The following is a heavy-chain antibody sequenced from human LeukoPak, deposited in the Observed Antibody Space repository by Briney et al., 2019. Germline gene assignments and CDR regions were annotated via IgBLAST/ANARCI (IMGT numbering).Heavy chain of an antibody. CDR2: MNPNSGNT. CDR1: GYTFTSYD. J-gene: IGHJ6*02. V-gene: IGHV1-8*01. Sequence: ASVKVSCKASGYTFTSYDINWVRQATGQGLEWMGWMNPNSGNTNYAQKFQGRVTMTRNTSISTAYMELSSLRSEDTAVYYCARGQGYQLLYGNYYYYGIDVWGQGTTHTVSS. D-gene: IGHD2-2*02. CDR3: ARGQGYQLLYGNYYYYGIDV.